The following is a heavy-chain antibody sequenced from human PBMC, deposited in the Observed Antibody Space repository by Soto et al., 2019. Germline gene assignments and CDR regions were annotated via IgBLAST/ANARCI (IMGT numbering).Heavy chain of an antibody. J-gene: IGHJ4*02. CDR1: GYTFTSYD. V-gene: IGHV1-8*01. Sequence: ASVKVSCKASGYTFTSYDINCVRQATGQGLEWMGWINPKDGETIYAQKFQGRVTMTEDTSTDTAYMELSSLRSEDTAVYYCATDTRFDYDSSGYYWYYWGQGTLVTVSS. D-gene: IGHD3-22*01. CDR3: ATDTRFDYDSSGYYWYY. CDR2: INPKDGET.